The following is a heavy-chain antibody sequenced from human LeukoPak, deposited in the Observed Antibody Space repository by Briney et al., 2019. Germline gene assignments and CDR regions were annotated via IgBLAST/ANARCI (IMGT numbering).Heavy chain of an antibody. CDR3: ARDRLTSGSYFFDY. V-gene: IGHV3-48*01. J-gene: IGHJ4*02. D-gene: IGHD1-26*01. CDR2: ISGRSSTI. CDR1: AFTFSDYS. Sequence: GGSLRLSCAASAFTFSDYSMNWVRQAPGKGLEWISYISGRSSTIYYADSVRGRFTISRDNAKNSMYLQMNSLRAEDTAVYYCARDRLTSGSYFFDYWGQGTLVTVSS.